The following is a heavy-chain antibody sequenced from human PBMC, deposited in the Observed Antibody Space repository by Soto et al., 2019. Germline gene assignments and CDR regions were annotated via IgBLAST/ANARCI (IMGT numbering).Heavy chain of an antibody. CDR2: INPSGGST. CDR1: GYTFTSYY. J-gene: IGHJ6*02. Sequence: ASVKVSCKASGYTFTSYYMHWVRQAPGQGLEWMGIINPSGGSTSYAQKFQGRVTMTRDTSTRPVYMELSSLGSEDTAVYYCANLQSRQLTISSHPYGMDVWGQGTTVTVSS. CDR3: ANLQSRQLTISSHPYGMDV. D-gene: IGHD6-6*01. V-gene: IGHV1-46*01.